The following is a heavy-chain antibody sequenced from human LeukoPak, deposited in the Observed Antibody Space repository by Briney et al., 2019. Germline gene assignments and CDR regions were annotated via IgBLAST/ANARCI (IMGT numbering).Heavy chain of an antibody. CDR1: GFTFSSYS. CDR3: AQGGSVGATGVGFVGY. CDR2: ISSSSSYI. D-gene: IGHD1-26*01. Sequence: GGSLRLSCAASGFTFSSYSMNWVRQAPGKGLGWVSSISSSSSYIYYADSVKGRFTISRDNAKNSLYLQMNSLRAEDTAVYYCAQGGSVGATGVGFVGYWGQGTLVTVSS. J-gene: IGHJ4*02. V-gene: IGHV3-21*01.